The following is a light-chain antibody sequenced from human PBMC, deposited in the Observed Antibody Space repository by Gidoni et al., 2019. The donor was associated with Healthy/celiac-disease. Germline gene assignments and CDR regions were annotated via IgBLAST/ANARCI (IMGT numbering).Light chain of an antibody. CDR2: PAS. CDR3: QQLYSYPPT. V-gene: IGKV1-9*01. J-gene: IGKJ4*01. CDR1: QGISSY. Sequence: IHMTQSPSFLSASVGDSVTITCRASQGISSYLAWYQQKPGKAPKLLIYPASTLQSGVPSRFSGSGSGTEFTLTISSLQPEDFATYYCQQLYSYPPTFGGGTKVEIK.